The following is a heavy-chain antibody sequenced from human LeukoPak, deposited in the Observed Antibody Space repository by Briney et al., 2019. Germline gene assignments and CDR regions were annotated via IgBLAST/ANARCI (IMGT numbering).Heavy chain of an antibody. CDR2: VGNSSVNS. CDR3: ARDFLYAFDN. D-gene: IGHD5/OR15-5a*01. J-gene: IGHJ4*02. V-gene: IGHV3-48*04. CDR1: GFTFSDYS. Sequence: PGGSLRLSCAASGFTFSDYSMNWVRQAPGKGLEWISYVGNSSVNSKYAGSVKSRITISGDSAKTSVYLQMSSLRVEDTAVYYCARDFLYAFDNWGEETLVTIS.